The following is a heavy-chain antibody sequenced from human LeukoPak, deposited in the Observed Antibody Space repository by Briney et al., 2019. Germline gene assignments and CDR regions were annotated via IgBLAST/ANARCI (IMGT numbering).Heavy chain of an antibody. CDR3: AKDSTAMIVVVIDY. CDR2: ISGSGGST. CDR1: RFTFSSYA. V-gene: IGHV3-23*01. J-gene: IGHJ4*02. D-gene: IGHD3-22*01. Sequence: PGGSLRLSCAASRFTFSSYAMSWVRQAPGKGLEWVSAISGSGGSTYYADSVKGRFTISRDNSKNTLYLQMNSLRAEDTAVYYCAKDSTAMIVVVIDYWGQGTLVTVSS.